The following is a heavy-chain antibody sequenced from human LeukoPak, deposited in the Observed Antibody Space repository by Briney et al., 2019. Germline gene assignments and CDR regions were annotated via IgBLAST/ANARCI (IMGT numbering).Heavy chain of an antibody. J-gene: IGHJ4*02. V-gene: IGHV3-15*01. Sequence: PGGSLRLSCVASGFTFSHAWMTWVRQAPGKGLEWVGLIKSKADGGTIDYSAPVKGRFTISRDDSKNTLYLYMDSLKAEDTAVYYCITDVPGAAYPFDYWGQGTLVTVSS. D-gene: IGHD2-15*01. CDR3: ITDVPGAAYPFDY. CDR1: GFTFSHAW. CDR2: IKSKADGGTI.